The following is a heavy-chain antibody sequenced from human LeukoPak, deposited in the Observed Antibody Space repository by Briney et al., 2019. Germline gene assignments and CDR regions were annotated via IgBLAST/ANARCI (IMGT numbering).Heavy chain of an antibody. D-gene: IGHD2-2*01. V-gene: IGHV1-18*01. CDR1: GYTFSDFG. CDR3: ARDLMYCDTMSCYDGDFDY. Sequence: ASVKVSCKASGYTFSDFGITWVRQAPGQGVEWMGWIGAYNDNTNYPQKFQGRVTMTIDTSTTTVYMELRSLRSDDTAIYYCARDLMYCDTMSCYDGDFDYWGQGTPVTVSS. CDR2: IGAYNDNT. J-gene: IGHJ4*02.